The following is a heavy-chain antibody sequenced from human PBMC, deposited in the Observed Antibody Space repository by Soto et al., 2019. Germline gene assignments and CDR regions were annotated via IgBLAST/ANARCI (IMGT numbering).Heavy chain of an antibody. J-gene: IGHJ4*02. CDR1: GFPFTNYW. CDR3: ACWGHIVTVAPSDFDR. V-gene: IGHV3-74*01. D-gene: IGHD2-21*01. Sequence: LRLSCAASGFPFTNYWMNWVRQTPGKGLMWVSRISPDGSDVGYADSVEGRFTVSRDNAKNTLYLQMHSLRAEDTAMYYCACWGHIVTVAPSDFDRWGQGNLVTVSS. CDR2: ISPDGSDV.